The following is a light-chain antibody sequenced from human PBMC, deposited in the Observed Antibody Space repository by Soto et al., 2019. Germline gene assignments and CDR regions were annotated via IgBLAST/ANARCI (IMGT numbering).Light chain of an antibody. CDR3: RTWDRSLSAGV. V-gene: IGLV1-51*01. CDR2: DNN. CDR1: SSNIGNNY. Sequence: QSVLTQPPSVSAAPGQKVTISCSGSSSNIGNNYVSWYQQLPGTAPKLLIYDNNRRPSGIPDRFSGSKSGTSATLGITGLQTGDEADYYCRTWDRSLSAGVFGTGTKLTVL. J-gene: IGLJ1*01.